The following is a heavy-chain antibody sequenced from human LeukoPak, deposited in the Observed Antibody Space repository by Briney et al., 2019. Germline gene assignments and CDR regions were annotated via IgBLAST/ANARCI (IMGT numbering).Heavy chain of an antibody. CDR2: IYYSGST. V-gene: IGHV4-59*08. CDR1: GGSISSYF. D-gene: IGHD2-2*01. Sequence: SETLSLTCTVSGGSISSYFWSWIRQPPGKGLEWIGYIYYSGSTNYNPSLKSRVTISVDTSKNQISLKLSSVTAADTAVYYCARHVEGCCSRTTCRNWFDPWGQGTLVTVSS. CDR3: ARHVEGCCSRTTCRNWFDP. J-gene: IGHJ5*02.